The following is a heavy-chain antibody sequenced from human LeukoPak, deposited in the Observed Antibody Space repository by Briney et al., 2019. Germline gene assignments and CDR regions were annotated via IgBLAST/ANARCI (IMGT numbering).Heavy chain of an antibody. CDR1: GYTFTSYY. CDR3: ARGEGVGIVGATYFDY. J-gene: IGHJ4*02. V-gene: IGHV1-46*01. D-gene: IGHD1-26*01. Sequence: ASVKVSCKASGYTFTSYYMHWVRQAPGQGLEWMGIINPSGGSTSYAQKFQGRVTMTRDMSTSTVYMELSSLRSEDTAVYYCARGEGVGIVGATYFDYWGQGTLVTVSS. CDR2: INPSGGST.